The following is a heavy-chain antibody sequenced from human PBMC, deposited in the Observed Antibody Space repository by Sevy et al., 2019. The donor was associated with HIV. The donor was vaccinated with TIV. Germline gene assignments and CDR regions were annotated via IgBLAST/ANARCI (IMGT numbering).Heavy chain of an antibody. CDR2: IIPIFGTA. J-gene: IGHJ6*02. Sequence: ASVKVSCKASGGTFSSYAISWVRQAPGQGLEWMGGIIPIFGTANYAQKFQGRVTITADESTSTAYMELSSLRSEDTAVYYCARAYYYGSGSSSYYYGMDVWGQGTTVTVSS. V-gene: IGHV1-69*13. D-gene: IGHD3-10*01. CDR3: ARAYYYGSGSSSYYYGMDV. CDR1: GGTFSSYA.